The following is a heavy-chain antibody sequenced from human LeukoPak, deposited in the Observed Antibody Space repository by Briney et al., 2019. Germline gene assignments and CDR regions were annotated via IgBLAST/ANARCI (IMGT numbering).Heavy chain of an antibody. V-gene: IGHV1-18*01. CDR1: GYTFTSYG. J-gene: IGHJ3*02. CDR3: ARVKYYYDSSGYYLGAFDI. Sequence: ASVKVSCKASGYTFTSYGISWVRQAPGQGLEWMGWISAYNGNTNYAQKPQGRVTMTTDTSTSTAYMELRSLRSDDTAVYYCARVKYYYDSSGYYLGAFDIWDQGTMVTVSS. CDR2: ISAYNGNT. D-gene: IGHD3-22*01.